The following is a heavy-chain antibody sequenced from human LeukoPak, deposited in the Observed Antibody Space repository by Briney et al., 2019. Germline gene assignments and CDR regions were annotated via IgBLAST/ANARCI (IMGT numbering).Heavy chain of an antibody. CDR1: AGSISSSSYY. CDR3: ARAYYSTSWYGV. CDR2: IYHSGST. D-gene: IGHD6-13*01. J-gene: IGHJ3*01. Sequence: SETLSLTCTVSAGSISSSSYYWGWIRQPPGKGLEWIGSIYHSGSTYYNPSLKSRVTISVDTSKNQFSLKLSSVTAADTPVYYCARAYYSTSWYGVWGQGTLVTVSS. V-gene: IGHV4-39*07.